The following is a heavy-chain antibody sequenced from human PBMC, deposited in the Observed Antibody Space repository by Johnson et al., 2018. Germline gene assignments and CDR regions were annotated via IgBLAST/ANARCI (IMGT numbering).Heavy chain of an antibody. J-gene: IGHJ6*03. V-gene: IGHV4-34*01. CDR1: GGSFSGYY. D-gene: IGHD2-15*01. CDR2: VNHSGST. Sequence: QVQLQQLGAGLLKPSEPLSLTCAVYGGSFSGYYWSWIRQPPGKGLEWIGEVNHSGSTNYNPSLKSRVTISVDASKDQCSLKLSSVTAADTAVYYCARSLGYCSGGSCYSIDYYYYYMDVWGKGTTVTVSS. CDR3: ARSLGYCSGGSCYSIDYYYYYMDV.